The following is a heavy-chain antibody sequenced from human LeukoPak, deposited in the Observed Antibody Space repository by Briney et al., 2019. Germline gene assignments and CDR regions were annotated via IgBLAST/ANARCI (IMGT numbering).Heavy chain of an antibody. J-gene: IGHJ6*02. CDR2: IYYSGST. CDR1: GGSISSYH. D-gene: IGHD3-10*01. CDR3: ARQNSLYYYGSGSYNGMDV. Sequence: SETLSLTCTVSGGSISSYHWSWIRQPPGKGLEWIGYIYYSGSTNYNPSLKSRVTISVDTSKNQFSLKLSSVTAADTAVYYCARQNSLYYYGSGSYNGMDVWGQGTTVTVSS. V-gene: IGHV4-59*08.